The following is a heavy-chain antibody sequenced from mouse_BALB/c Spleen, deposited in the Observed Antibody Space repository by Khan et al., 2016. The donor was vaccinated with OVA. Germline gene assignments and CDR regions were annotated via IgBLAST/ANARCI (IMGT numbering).Heavy chain of an antibody. V-gene: IGHV1S81*02. CDR3: ARSGYGTFAY. CDR1: GYTFTNYY. D-gene: IGHD2-1*01. J-gene: IGHJ3*01. Sequence: QVQLKESGAELVKPGASVRLSCKASGYTFTNYYLYWVKQRPGHGLEWIGDINPSNGGTNFNEKFKNKVTLTVDKSSSTAYMQLSSLTSEDSAGYYCARSGYGTFAYWGQGTLVTVSA. CDR2: INPSNGGT.